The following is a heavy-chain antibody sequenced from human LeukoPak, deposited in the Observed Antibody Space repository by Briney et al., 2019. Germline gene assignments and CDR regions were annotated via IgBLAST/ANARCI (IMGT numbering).Heavy chain of an antibody. CDR2: IYSGGST. CDR1: GFTVSSNY. J-gene: IGHJ4*02. Sequence: GGSLRLSCAASGFTVSSNYMSWVRQAPGKGLEWVSVIYSGGSTYYADSVKGRFTISRDNSKNTLYLQMNSLRAEDTAVYYCAREYYYDSSGYYWDYWGQGTLVTVFS. D-gene: IGHD3-22*01. V-gene: IGHV3-66*01. CDR3: AREYYYDSSGYYWDY.